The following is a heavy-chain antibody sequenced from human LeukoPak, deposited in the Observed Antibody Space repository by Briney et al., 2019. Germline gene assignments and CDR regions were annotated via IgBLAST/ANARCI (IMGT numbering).Heavy chain of an antibody. D-gene: IGHD5-18*01. Sequence: KASETLSLTCTVSGYSISSGYYWGWIRQPPGKGLEWIGSIYHSGSTYYNPSLKSRVTISVDTSKNQFSLKLSSVTAADTAVYYCARIQKPVIDYWGQGTLVTVSS. V-gene: IGHV4-38-2*02. J-gene: IGHJ4*02. CDR3: ARIQKPVIDY. CDR1: GYSISSGYY. CDR2: IYHSGST.